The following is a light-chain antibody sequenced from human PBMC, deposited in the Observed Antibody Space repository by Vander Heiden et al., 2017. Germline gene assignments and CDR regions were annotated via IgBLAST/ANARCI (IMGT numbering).Light chain of an antibody. CDR1: HSVGTN. J-gene: IGKJ2*01. CDR2: DAS. CDR3: QQYNNWPYT. V-gene: IGKV3-15*01. Sequence: ELVMTQSPGSLSVFPGDSATLSCRASHSVGTNLAWYRQKPGQPPSLLIFDASSRATGVPARFRASGSGTEFTLTISSLQSEDFASYYCQQYNNWPYTFGQGTKLEIK.